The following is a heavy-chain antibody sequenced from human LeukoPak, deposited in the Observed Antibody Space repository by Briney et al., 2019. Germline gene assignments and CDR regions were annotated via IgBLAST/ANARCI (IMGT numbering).Heavy chain of an antibody. V-gene: IGHV3-9*01. CDR2: ISWNSGSI. D-gene: IGHD6-13*01. CDR3: AKDMGQHLVSPLDF. CDR1: GFTFDDYA. J-gene: IGHJ4*02. Sequence: GGSLRLSCAASGFTFDDYAMHWVRQAPGKGLEGVSGISWNSGSIGYADSVKGRFTISRDNAKNSLYLQMNSLRAEDTALYYCAKDMGQHLVSPLDFWGQGTLVTVSS.